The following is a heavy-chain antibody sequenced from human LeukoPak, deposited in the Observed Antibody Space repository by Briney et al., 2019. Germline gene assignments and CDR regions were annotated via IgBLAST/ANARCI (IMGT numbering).Heavy chain of an antibody. J-gene: IGHJ1*01. Sequence: GGSLRLSCAASGFTFSSDAMSWVRQAPGKGLEWVSAVSGNGGSTYYADSVKGRFTISRDNSKNTLYLQMNSPRAEDTAVYYCASGDSSGYYAWWFRHWGQGTQVTASS. V-gene: IGHV3-23*01. CDR1: GFTFSSDA. CDR3: ASGDSSGYYAWWFRH. D-gene: IGHD3-22*01. CDR2: VSGNGGST.